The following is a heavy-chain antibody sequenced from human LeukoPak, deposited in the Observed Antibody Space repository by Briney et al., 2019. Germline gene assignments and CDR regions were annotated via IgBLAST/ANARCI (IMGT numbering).Heavy chain of an antibody. CDR1: GFTFSDYY. J-gene: IGHJ4*02. D-gene: IGHD4-17*01. CDR2: ISSSGSTI. CDR3: ARGRRGDYPLEYFDY. V-gene: IGHV3-11*04. Sequence: PGGSLRLSCAASGFTFSDYYMSWIRQAPGKGLEWVSYISSSGSTIYYADPVKGRFTISRDNAKNSLYLQMNSLRAEDTAVYYCARGRRGDYPLEYFDYWGQGTLVTVSS.